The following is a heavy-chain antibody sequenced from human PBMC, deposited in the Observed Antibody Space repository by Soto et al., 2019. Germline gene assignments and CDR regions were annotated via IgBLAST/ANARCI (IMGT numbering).Heavy chain of an antibody. D-gene: IGHD2-15*01. CDR1: GFTFSSYA. Sequence: EVQLLESGGGLVQPGGSLRLSCAASGFTFSSYAMSWVRQAPGKGLEWVSAISGSGGSSYYADSVKGRFTISRDNSKNTLYLQMNSLRAEDTAVYYCAKDPGEYCSAGSCYYYGMDVWGQGTTVTVSS. CDR2: ISGSGGSS. CDR3: AKDPGEYCSAGSCYYYGMDV. J-gene: IGHJ6*02. V-gene: IGHV3-23*01.